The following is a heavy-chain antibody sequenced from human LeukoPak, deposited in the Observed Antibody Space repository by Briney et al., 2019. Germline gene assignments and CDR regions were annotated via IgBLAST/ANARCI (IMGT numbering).Heavy chain of an antibody. CDR1: GDSISSGNYY. V-gene: IGHV4-39*01. Sequence: SETLSLTCTVSGDSISSGNYYWGWIRQPPGKGLEWIGNIYYSGSTYYNPSPKSRVSMSLDTSENQFSLKLSSVTAADTAVYYCAATYRTRGYTYGYFDYWGQGTLVTVPS. CDR2: IYYSGST. J-gene: IGHJ4*02. D-gene: IGHD5-18*01. CDR3: AATYRTRGYTYGYFDY.